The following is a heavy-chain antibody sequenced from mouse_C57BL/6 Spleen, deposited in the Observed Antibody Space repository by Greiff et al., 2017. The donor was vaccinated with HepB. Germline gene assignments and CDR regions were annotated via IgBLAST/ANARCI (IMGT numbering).Heavy chain of an antibody. CDR1: GYTFTDYY. J-gene: IGHJ4*01. Sequence: VQLKQSGPELVKPGASVKISCKASGYTFTDYYMNWVKQSHGKSLEWIGDINPNNGGTSYNQKFKGKATLTVDKSSSTAYMELRSLTSEDSAVYYCARRELVWAMDYWGQGTSVTVSS. CDR3: ARRELVWAMDY. V-gene: IGHV1-26*01. CDR2: INPNNGGT.